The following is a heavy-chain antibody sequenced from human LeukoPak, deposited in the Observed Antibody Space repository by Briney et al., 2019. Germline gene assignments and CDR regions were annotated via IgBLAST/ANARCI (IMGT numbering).Heavy chain of an antibody. CDR3: AKDATDGYFDY. Sequence: PGRSLRLSCAASGFTFRSYGMHWVRQAPGKGLEWVAVISYDGSNKYYADSVKGRFTISRDNSKNTLYLQMNSLRAEDTAVYYCAKDATDGYFDYWGQGTLVTVSS. J-gene: IGHJ4*02. CDR2: ISYDGSNK. V-gene: IGHV3-30*18. D-gene: IGHD2-15*01. CDR1: GFTFRSYG.